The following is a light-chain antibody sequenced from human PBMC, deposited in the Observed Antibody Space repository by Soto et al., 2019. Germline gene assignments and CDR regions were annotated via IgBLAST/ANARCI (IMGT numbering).Light chain of an antibody. J-gene: IGLJ1*01. Sequence: QSVLTQPPSASGTPGQRVTISCSGSSSNIGSNTVNWYQQLPGTAPKLLIYMVSNRASGVSNRFSGSKSGNTASLTISGLQAEDEADYFCTSPTPGSLYVFGTGTKVTVL. V-gene: IGLV1-44*01. CDR3: TSPTPGSLYV. CDR2: MVS. CDR1: SSNIGSNT.